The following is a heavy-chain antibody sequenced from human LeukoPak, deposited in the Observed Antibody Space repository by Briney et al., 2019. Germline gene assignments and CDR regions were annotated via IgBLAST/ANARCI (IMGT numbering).Heavy chain of an antibody. D-gene: IGHD3-10*01. V-gene: IGHV3-74*01. Sequence: PGGSLRLSCAASGFTFSSYWMHWVRQAPGKGLMWVSRMKSDGSSTSYADSVKGRFTTSRDNAKNTLYLQMNSLRAEDTAVYYCAVRQGGSYTGESDYRGQGTLVTVSS. J-gene: IGHJ4*02. CDR1: GFTFSSYW. CDR2: MKSDGSST. CDR3: AVRQGGSYTGESDY.